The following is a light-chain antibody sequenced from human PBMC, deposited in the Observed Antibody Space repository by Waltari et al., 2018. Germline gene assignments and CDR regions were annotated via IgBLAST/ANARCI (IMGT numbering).Light chain of an antibody. Sequence: IQMTQSPSTPSASVGDRVTLTCRASQRISGLLAWYQQKPGKAPNLLIYKASSLATGVPSRFSGGESGTEFTLTINSLQPDDFATYYCQQYSNYPYTFGQGTKLDI. CDR2: KAS. CDR1: QRISGL. CDR3: QQYSNYPYT. V-gene: IGKV1-5*03. J-gene: IGKJ2*01.